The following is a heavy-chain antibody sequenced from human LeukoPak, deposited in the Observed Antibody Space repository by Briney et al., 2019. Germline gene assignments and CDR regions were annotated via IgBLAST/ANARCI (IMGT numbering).Heavy chain of an antibody. CDR2: IYSGGNT. V-gene: IGHV3-66*01. CDR3: ARGDGYNFWDY. D-gene: IGHD5-24*01. J-gene: IGHJ4*02. Sequence: GSLRLSCAASGFSVSSNYMSWVRQAPGKGLEWVSVIYSGGNTYYADSVKGRFTISRDNSKNTLDLQMNSLRAEDTAVYYCARGDGYNFWDYWGQGTLVTVSS. CDR1: GFSVSSNY.